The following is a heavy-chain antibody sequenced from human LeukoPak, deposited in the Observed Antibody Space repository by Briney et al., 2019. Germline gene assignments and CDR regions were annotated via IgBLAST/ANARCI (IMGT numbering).Heavy chain of an antibody. V-gene: IGHV1-46*01. D-gene: IGHD5-24*01. CDR1: GYTFTSYS. Sequence: EASVKVSCKASGYTFTSYSMHWVRRAPGQGLEWMGIINPSGGSTSYAQKFQGRVTMTRDTSTSTVYMELSSLRSEDTAVYYCARGVSGYNHFDYWGQGTLVTVSS. J-gene: IGHJ4*02. CDR2: INPSGGST. CDR3: ARGVSGYNHFDY.